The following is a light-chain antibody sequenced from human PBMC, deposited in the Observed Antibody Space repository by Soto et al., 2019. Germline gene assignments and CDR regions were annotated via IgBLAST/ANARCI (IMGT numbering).Light chain of an antibody. J-gene: IGLJ7*01. CDR1: SSNIGSNY. CDR2: RNN. Sequence: QPVLTQPPSASGTPGQRVTISCSGSSSNIGSNYVYWHQQLPGTAPKLLIYRNNQRPSGVPDRFSGSKSGTSASLAISGLRSEDEADYYCAAWDDSLSGPVFGGGTQLTVL. V-gene: IGLV1-47*01. CDR3: AAWDDSLSGPV.